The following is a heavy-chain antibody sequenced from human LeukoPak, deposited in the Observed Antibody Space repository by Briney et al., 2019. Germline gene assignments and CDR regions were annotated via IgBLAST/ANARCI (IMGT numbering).Heavy chain of an antibody. D-gene: IGHD3-22*01. V-gene: IGHV3-23*01. J-gene: IGHJ3*02. CDR3: AKDLYYDSSGSDAFDI. CDR2: ISGSDGST. CDR1: GFTFSSYA. Sequence: PGGSLRLSCAASGFTFSSYAMSWVRQAPGKGLEWVSAISGSDGSTYYADSVKGRFTISRDNSKNTLYLQMNSLRAEDTAVYYCAKDLYYDSSGSDAFDIWGQGTMVTVSS.